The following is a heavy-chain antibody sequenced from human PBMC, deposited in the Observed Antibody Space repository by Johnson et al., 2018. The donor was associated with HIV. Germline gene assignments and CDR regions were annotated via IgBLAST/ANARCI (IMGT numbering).Heavy chain of an antibody. Sequence: EQLVESGGGLVKPGGSLRLSCAAPGFSVSSYYMTWVRQAPGKGLDWVSVISSGGDTYYADSVRVRFSISRDNSKNTLYLQMNRLRAEDTAVYYCAREVAIGYSYGYLIGAFDIWGQGTMVTVSS. CDR2: ISSGGDT. V-gene: IGHV3-66*01. CDR1: GFSVSSYY. J-gene: IGHJ3*02. D-gene: IGHD5-18*01. CDR3: AREVAIGYSYGYLIGAFDI.